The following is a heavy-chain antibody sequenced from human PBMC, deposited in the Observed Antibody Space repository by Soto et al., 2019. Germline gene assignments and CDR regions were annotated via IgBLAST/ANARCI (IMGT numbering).Heavy chain of an antibody. J-gene: IGHJ6*02. V-gene: IGHV1-3*01. CDR1: GYTLTSYA. D-gene: IGHD4-17*01. CDR2: INAGNGNT. Sequence: GASVKVSCKASGYTLTSYAMHWVRQAPGQSLEWMGWINAGNGNTKYSQKFQGRVTITRDTSASTAYMELSSLTSEDTAVYYCARGVVTTYNYYYGMDVWGQGTTVTVSS. CDR3: ARGVVTTYNYYYGMDV.